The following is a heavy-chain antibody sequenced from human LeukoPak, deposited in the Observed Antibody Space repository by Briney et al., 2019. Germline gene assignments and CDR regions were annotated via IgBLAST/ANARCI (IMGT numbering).Heavy chain of an antibody. CDR2: IIPILGIA. CDR3: AREAVVVVPATWYFDY. V-gene: IGHV1-69*04. J-gene: IGHJ4*02. D-gene: IGHD2-15*01. Sequence: APVKVSCKASGGTFSSYAISWVRQAPGQGLEWMGRIIPILGIANYAQKFQGRVTITADKSTSTAYMELSSLRSEDTAVYYCAREAVVVVPATWYFDYWGQGTLVTVSS. CDR1: GGTFSSYA.